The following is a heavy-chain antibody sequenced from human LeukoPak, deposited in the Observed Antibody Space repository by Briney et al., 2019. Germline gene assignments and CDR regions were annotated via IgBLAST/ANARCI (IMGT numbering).Heavy chain of an antibody. D-gene: IGHD2-8*02. CDR2: IYYSGST. CDR3: ASAVAGGYVDY. Sequence: SETLSLTCTVSGGSISSGDYYWSWIRQPPGKRLEWIGYIYYSGSTYYNPSLKSRVTISVDTSKNQFSLTLSSVTAADTAVYYFASAVAGGYVDYWGQGTLVTVSS. CDR1: GGSISSGDYY. J-gene: IGHJ4*02. V-gene: IGHV4-30-4*01.